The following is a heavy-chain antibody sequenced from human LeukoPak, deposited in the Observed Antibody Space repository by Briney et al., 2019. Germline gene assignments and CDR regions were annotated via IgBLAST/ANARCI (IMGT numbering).Heavy chain of an antibody. V-gene: IGHV4-4*02. Sequence: PSGTLSLTCTVSGGSISNNNWWSWVRQPPGKGLEWIGEVSHSGYTNYNPSLRSRVTISVDKSKNQFSLKLSSVTAADTAVYYCARIPPLKNVDTRALYYYYGMDVWGQGTTVTVSS. CDR1: GGSISNNNW. D-gene: IGHD3-16*01. CDR2: VSHSGYT. CDR3: ARIPPLKNVDTRALYYYYGMDV. J-gene: IGHJ6*02.